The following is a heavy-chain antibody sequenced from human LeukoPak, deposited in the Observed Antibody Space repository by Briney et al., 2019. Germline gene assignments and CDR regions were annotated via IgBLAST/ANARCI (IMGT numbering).Heavy chain of an antibody. CDR3: ARDPTTNDDFAFDI. CDR1: GFTFSSYA. CDR2: ISSNGDST. J-gene: IGHJ3*02. V-gene: IGHV3-64*01. Sequence: PGGSLRLSCAASGFTFSSYAMRWVRQAPGEGLEYVSAISSNGDSTYYANSVKGRFTIYRDNSKNTLYLQMGSLRAEDMAVYYCARDPTTNDDFAFDIWGQGTMVTVSS. D-gene: IGHD4-17*01.